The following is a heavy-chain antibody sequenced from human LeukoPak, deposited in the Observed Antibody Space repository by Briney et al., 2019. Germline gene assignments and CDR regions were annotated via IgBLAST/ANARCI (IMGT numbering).Heavy chain of an antibody. J-gene: IGHJ4*02. Sequence: GGSLRLSCAASGFIFSSHAMSWVRQAPGKGLEWVSAISGSGGSTYYADSVKGRFTISRDNSKNTLYLQMNSLRAEGTAVYYCAKGSSSWYFDYWGQGTLVIVSS. CDR2: ISGSGGST. CDR1: GFIFSSHA. CDR3: AKGSSSWYFDY. D-gene: IGHD6-13*01. V-gene: IGHV3-23*01.